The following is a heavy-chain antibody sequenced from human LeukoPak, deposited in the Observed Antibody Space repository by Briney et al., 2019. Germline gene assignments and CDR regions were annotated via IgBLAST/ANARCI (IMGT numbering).Heavy chain of an antibody. Sequence: ASVKVSCKASGYTFTGYYMHWVRQAPGQGLEWMGWINPNSGGTNYAQKFQGRVTMTRDTSISTAYMKLSSLRSDDTAVYYCARGSHYYDSSGHPREDYWGQGTLVTVSS. CDR2: INPNSGGT. D-gene: IGHD3-22*01. V-gene: IGHV1-2*02. J-gene: IGHJ4*02. CDR1: GYTFTGYY. CDR3: ARGSHYYDSSGHPREDY.